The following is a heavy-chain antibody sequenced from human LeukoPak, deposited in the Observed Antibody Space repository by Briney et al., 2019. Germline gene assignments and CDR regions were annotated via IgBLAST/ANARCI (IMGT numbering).Heavy chain of an antibody. CDR2: IYYSGST. Sequence: SETLSLTCTVSGGSISSYYWSWIRQPPGKGLEWIGYIYYSGSTNYNPSLKSRVTISVDTSKNQFSLKLSSVTAADTAVYYCARAYSSSSWCFDSWGQGTLVTVSS. D-gene: IGHD6-6*01. CDR1: GGSISSYY. CDR3: ARAYSSSSWCFDS. V-gene: IGHV4-59*01. J-gene: IGHJ4*02.